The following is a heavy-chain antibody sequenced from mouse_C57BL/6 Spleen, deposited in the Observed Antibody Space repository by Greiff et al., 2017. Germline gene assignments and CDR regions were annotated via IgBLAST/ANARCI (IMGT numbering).Heavy chain of an antibody. D-gene: IGHD1-1*01. Sequence: DVMLVESGGGLVQPGGSLKLSCAASGFTFSDYYMYWVRQTPEKRLEWVAYLSTGGGSTYYPDTVKGRLTISKDNAKNTLYLQMSRLKSEDTAMYYCARGAYGSTRYFDVWGTGTTVTVSS. CDR2: LSTGGGST. V-gene: IGHV5-12*01. CDR1: GFTFSDYY. J-gene: IGHJ1*03. CDR3: ARGAYGSTRYFDV.